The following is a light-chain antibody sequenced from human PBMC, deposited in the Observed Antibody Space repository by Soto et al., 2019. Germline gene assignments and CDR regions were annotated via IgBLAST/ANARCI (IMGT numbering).Light chain of an antibody. CDR2: AAS. CDR1: QSIRAY. Sequence: DIQMTQSPSSLSASVGDRVTITCRASQSIRAYLNWYQQKPGKAPKLLIYAASTLQSGVPSRFSGSGSGTVFTLTISSLQPEDFATYYCQQGYNTPWTFGLGTKV. CDR3: QQGYNTPWT. V-gene: IGKV1-39*01. J-gene: IGKJ1*01.